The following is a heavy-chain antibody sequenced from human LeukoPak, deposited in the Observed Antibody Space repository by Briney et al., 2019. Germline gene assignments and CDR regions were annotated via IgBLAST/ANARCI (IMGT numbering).Heavy chain of an antibody. D-gene: IGHD3-10*01. CDR1: GFSFSGSA. CDR2: IRSTANGYAT. CDR3: TGNYYGSGSYADFDY. V-gene: IGHV3-73*01. Sequence: GGSLRLSCAASGFSFSGSALHWVRQASGKGLEWVGRIRSTANGYATAYAASVKGRFTISRDDSKNTAYLQMDSLKTEDTAVYYCTGNYYGSGSYADFDYWGQGTLVTVSS. J-gene: IGHJ4*02.